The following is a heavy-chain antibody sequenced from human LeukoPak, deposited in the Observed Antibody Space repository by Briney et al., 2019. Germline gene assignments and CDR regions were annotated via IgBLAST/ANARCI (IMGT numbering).Heavy chain of an antibody. CDR3: ARHPEWLWAFDI. CDR1: GYNFSKYW. V-gene: IGHV5-51*01. J-gene: IGHJ3*02. Sequence: GESLMISCKGIGYNFSKYWIGWVRQMPGKGLEWMGIIYPRDSDVRYNPSFQGHVTISADTSISTLYLHWSSLQPSDTAMYYCARHPEWLWAFDIWGQGTMVTVSS. CDR2: IYPRDSDV. D-gene: IGHD3-3*01.